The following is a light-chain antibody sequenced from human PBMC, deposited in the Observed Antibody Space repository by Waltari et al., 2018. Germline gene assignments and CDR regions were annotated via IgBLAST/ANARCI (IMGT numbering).Light chain of an antibody. J-gene: IGLJ3*02. CDR3: ASYTVTNTWV. CDR2: EIH. CDR1: SSDLGAYDY. Sequence: QSPLTQPASVSGSPGQSITISCTGTSSDLGAYDYVSWYQQPPGKAPKLIIYEIHNRPSGVSNRFSGSKSADTASLTISGLQTEDEADFFCASYTVTNTWVFGGGTKVTVL. V-gene: IGLV2-14*01.